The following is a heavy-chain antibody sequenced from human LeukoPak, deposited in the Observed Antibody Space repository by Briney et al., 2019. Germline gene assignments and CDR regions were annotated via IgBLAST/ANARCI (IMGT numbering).Heavy chain of an antibody. CDR3: AREVTMVRGVILSIKYFDY. J-gene: IGHJ4*02. D-gene: IGHD3-10*01. V-gene: IGHV3-21*01. CDR2: ITRSNIYI. Sequence: GGSLRLSCAASGFTFSSYTMNWVRQAPGKGLEWVSSITRSNIYIFYADSVKGRFTISRDNAKNSLFLQMNSLRAEDTAVYYCAREVTMVRGVILSIKYFDYWGQGTLVTVSS. CDR1: GFTFSSYT.